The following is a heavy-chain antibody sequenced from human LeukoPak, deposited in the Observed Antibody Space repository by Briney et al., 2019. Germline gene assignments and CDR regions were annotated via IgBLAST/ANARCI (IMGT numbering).Heavy chain of an antibody. CDR2: IYYSGST. Sequence: SETLSLTCSVSGYSMSSGYYWGWIRQPPGKGLEWIGTIYYSGSTYYNPSLKSRVTISVDTSKNQFSLRLYSVTAADTAVYYCAKSGGEMATIRGGFDYWGQGTLVTVSS. CDR1: GYSMSSGYY. CDR3: AKSGGEMATIRGGFDY. D-gene: IGHD5-24*01. V-gene: IGHV4-38-2*02. J-gene: IGHJ4*02.